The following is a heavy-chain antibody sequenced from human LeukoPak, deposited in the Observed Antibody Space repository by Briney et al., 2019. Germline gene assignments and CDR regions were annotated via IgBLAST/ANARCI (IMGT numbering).Heavy chain of an antibody. Sequence: SETLSLTCTVSGGSISSGCYCWSWMAQRPGMGLEWIVYIFHTGTTYYTPSLKSRVTISGDRSKNQFYLQMSTLTAADTAVYYCARDVTRGLTEASNPDYWGQGTLVTASS. V-gene: IGHV4-30-2*01. CDR3: ARDVTRGLTEASNPDY. CDR1: GGSISSGCYC. J-gene: IGHJ4*02. CDR2: IFHTGTT. D-gene: IGHD6-25*01.